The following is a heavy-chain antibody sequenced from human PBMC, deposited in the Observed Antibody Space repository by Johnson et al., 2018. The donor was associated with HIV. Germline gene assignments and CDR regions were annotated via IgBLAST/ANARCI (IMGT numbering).Heavy chain of an antibody. D-gene: IGHD6-13*01. Sequence: QVQLVESGGGVVQPGKSLRLSCAASGFTFSIYTMHWVRQAPGKGLEWVAVISYDGSNTYYVDSVKGRFTISRDSSKNTRYLQMNSLRADDTALYYCARGGAGIAAAEDAFDIWGQGTMVTVSS. CDR1: GFTFSIYT. J-gene: IGHJ3*02. V-gene: IGHV3-30*04. CDR2: ISYDGSNT. CDR3: ARGGAGIAAAEDAFDI.